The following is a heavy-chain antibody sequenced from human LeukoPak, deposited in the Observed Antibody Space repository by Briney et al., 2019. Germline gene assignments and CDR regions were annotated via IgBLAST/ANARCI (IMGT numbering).Heavy chain of an antibody. CDR1: RYTFTGYY. CDR3: ARERGSGTHLTYMDV. CDR2: INPNSGGT. Sequence: GASVKVSFKASRYTFTGYYMHWVRQAPGQGLEWMGWINPNSGGTNYAQKFQGRVTMTRDTSISTAYMELSRLTSDDTAVYYCARERGSGTHLTYMDVWGKGTTVTISS. J-gene: IGHJ6*03. D-gene: IGHD3-10*01. V-gene: IGHV1-2*02.